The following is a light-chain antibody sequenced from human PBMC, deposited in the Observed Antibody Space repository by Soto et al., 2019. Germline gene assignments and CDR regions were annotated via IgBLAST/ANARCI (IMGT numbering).Light chain of an antibody. Sequence: DIQMTQSPSTLSASVGDRVTINCRASQSINSGLAWYQQKPGTAPKLLIYKASSLESGVPSRFSGSGPETAFTLPISSLQPDDFSSYYCQQYSTNSAFGQGTKVEIK. CDR1: QSINSG. J-gene: IGKJ1*01. CDR2: KAS. V-gene: IGKV1-5*03. CDR3: QQYSTNSA.